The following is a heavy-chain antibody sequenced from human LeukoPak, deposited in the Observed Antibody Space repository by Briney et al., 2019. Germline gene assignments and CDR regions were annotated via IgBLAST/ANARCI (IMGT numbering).Heavy chain of an antibody. J-gene: IGHJ4*02. CDR1: GGSFSGYY. V-gene: IGHV4-34*01. CDR2: IYYHENT. Sequence: PSETLSLTCAVYGGSFSGYYWSWIRQPPGKGLEWIGSIYYHENTYYNSSLKSRVTISVDTSKYQFSLKLNSVTAADTAVYFCARRAYSAAYWKHFDYWGQGTLVTVSS. D-gene: IGHD1-1*01. CDR3: ARRAYSAAYWKHFDY.